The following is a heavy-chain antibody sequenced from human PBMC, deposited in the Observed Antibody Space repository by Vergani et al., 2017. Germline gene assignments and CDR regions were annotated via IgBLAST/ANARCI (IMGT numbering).Heavy chain of an antibody. Sequence: QVQLQESAPGLVKPSETLSLTCTVSGGSISSYYWSWIRQPPGKGLEWIGYIYYSGSTYYNPSLKSRVTISVDTSKNQFSLKLSSVTAADTAVYYCARAGKVERGYGYGLDAFDIWGQGTMVTVSS. V-gene: IGHV4-59*08. J-gene: IGHJ3*02. CDR3: ARAGKVERGYGYGLDAFDI. D-gene: IGHD5-18*01. CDR1: GGSISSYY. CDR2: IYYSGST.